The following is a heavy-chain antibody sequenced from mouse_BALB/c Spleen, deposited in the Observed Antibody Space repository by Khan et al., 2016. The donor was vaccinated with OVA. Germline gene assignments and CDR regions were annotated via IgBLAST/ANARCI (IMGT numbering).Heavy chain of an antibody. V-gene: IGHV3-8*02. CDR2: MIYTGYT. CDR1: GDSITSGY. CDR3: ARSTYRYAFAY. J-gene: IGHJ3*01. D-gene: IGHD2-14*01. Sequence: VQLKESGPSLVKPSQTLSLTCFVTGDSITSGYWSWIRKFPGNKLEYMGYMIYTGYTDYNPSLKSRIAITRHTSKNQYYLQLNSVTAEDTATYYCARSTYRYAFAYWGQGTLVTVSA.